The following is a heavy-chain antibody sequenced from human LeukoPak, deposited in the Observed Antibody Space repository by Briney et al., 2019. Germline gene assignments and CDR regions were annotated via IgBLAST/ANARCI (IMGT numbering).Heavy chain of an antibody. J-gene: IGHJ6*03. CDR2: IKRDGSEK. CDR3: ARAKELYSSGWVSYYYYMDV. D-gene: IGHD6-19*01. CDR1: GFTFSSYW. Sequence: GGSLRLSCAAFGFTFSSYWMSWVRQAPGMGLEWVANIKRDGSEKYYVESVKGRFTISRDSAKNSLYLQMNSLRAEDTAVYYCARAKELYSSGWVSYYYYMDVWGKGTTVTVSS. V-gene: IGHV3-7*01.